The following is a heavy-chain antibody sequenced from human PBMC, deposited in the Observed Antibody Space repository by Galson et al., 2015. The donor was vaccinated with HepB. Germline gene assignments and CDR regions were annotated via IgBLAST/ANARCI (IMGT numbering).Heavy chain of an antibody. Sequence: SLRLSCAASGFTFSSYGMHWVRQAPGKGLEWVAVISYDGSNKYYADSVKGRFTISRDNSKNTLYLQMNSLRAEDTAVYYCAKDMYYYDSSGYYSTFDYWGQGTLVTVSS. J-gene: IGHJ4*02. V-gene: IGHV3-30*18. CDR3: AKDMYYYDSSGYYSTFDY. CDR2: ISYDGSNK. D-gene: IGHD3-22*01. CDR1: GFTFSSYG.